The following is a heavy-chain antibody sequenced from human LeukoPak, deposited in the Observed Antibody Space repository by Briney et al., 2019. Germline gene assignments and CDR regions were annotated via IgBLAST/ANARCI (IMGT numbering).Heavy chain of an antibody. CDR2: ISSIGSTI. D-gene: IGHD3-22*01. CDR3: ARDVTYYYDSSGYYVSD. V-gene: IGHV3-11*01. J-gene: IGHJ4*02. CDR1: GFTFSDYY. Sequence: GGSLRLSSADSGFTFSDYYMSWIPQAPGKRLERVSYISSIGSTIYYSYSVKGRFTISRDNDKNPLYLQMNSLRAEDTAVYCCARDVTYYYDSSGYYVSDWGQRTLVTVSS.